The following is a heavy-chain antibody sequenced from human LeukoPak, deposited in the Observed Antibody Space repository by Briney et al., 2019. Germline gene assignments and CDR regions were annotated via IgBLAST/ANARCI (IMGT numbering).Heavy chain of an antibody. CDR1: GFTFTTYR. V-gene: IGHV3-43*02. Sequence: SGGSLRLSCAASGFTFTTYRMEWVRQAPGKGLEWVSLISGDGVSTFYADSVKGRFSISRDNSKNSLYLEMTSLRTEDAAMYYCAKESGKFDYWGQGTLVAVSS. CDR2: ISGDGVST. J-gene: IGHJ4*02. CDR3: AKESGKFDY.